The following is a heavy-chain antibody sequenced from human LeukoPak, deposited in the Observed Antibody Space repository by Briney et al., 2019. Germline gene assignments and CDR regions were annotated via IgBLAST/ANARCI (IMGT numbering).Heavy chain of an antibody. CDR1: GFTFSNYG. D-gene: IGHD1-1*01. CDR2: ISYDGSNK. CDR3: AKPNPQLYWYFDL. V-gene: IGHV3-30*18. J-gene: IGHJ2*01. Sequence: PGRSLRLSCAASGFTFSNYGMHWVRQAPGKGLEWVAIISYDGSNKYYADSVKGRFTISRDNSKNTLYLQMNSLRAEDTAVYYCAKPNPQLYWYFDLWGRGTLVTVSS.